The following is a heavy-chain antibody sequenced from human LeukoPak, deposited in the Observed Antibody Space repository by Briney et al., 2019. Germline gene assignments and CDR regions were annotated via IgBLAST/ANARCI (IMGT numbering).Heavy chain of an antibody. J-gene: IGHJ4*02. CDR2: IYTGGST. CDR3: ARGRHYFDY. Sequence: PGGSLRLSCAASGFTVSSNYMSWVRQPPGKGLQWVSVIYTGGSTYYADSVKGRFTISRDNSKNMLYHQFNSLRAEDTAVYYCARGRHYFDYWGQGTLVTVSS. CDR1: GFTVSSNY. V-gene: IGHV3-53*01.